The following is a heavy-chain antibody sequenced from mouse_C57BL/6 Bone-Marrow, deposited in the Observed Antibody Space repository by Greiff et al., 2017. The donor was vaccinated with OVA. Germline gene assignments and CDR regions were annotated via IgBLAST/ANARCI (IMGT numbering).Heavy chain of an antibody. CDR3: ARYKGRVAVDYFDY. D-gene: IGHD1-1*01. V-gene: IGHV7-3*01. CDR1: GFTFTNYY. J-gene: IGHJ2*01. Sequence: EVQRVESGGGLVQPGDSLSLSCAASGFTFTNYYMSWVRQPPGKALEWLAFIRNKPNGSTTEYSASVKGRFTISRDKSQSILDLQMNALRAEDSATYYCARYKGRVAVDYFDYWGQGTALTVSS. CDR2: IRNKPNGSTT.